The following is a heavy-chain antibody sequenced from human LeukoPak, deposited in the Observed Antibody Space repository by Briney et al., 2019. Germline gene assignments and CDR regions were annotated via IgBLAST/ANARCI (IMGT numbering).Heavy chain of an antibody. V-gene: IGHV1-2*02. J-gene: IGHJ4*02. CDR3: AADDYGGNSVN. Sequence: ASVKVSCKASGYTFIDYYIHWLQQVPGQGLDWMGWINPNSGVTTYAQKFQGRVTMTRDKSISTVHMELSRLRSDDTAVYYCAADDYGGNSVNWGQGTLVTVSS. CDR2: INPNSGVT. D-gene: IGHD4-23*01. CDR1: GYTFIDYY.